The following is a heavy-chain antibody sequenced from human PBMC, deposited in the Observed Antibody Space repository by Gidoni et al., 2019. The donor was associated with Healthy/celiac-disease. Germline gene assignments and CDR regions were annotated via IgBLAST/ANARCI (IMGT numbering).Heavy chain of an antibody. Sequence: QVQLQESGPGLVKPSETLSLTCTVPGGSISSDYWTWIRQPPGKGLEWIGYTYYSGSTNYNPSLKSRVTISVDTSKIQFSLKLSSVTAADTAVYYCARAKYYDSSGYSRVYYLDYWGQGTLVTVSS. V-gene: IGHV4-59*01. CDR1: GGSISSDY. CDR3: ARAKYYDSSGYSRVYYLDY. J-gene: IGHJ4*02. CDR2: TYYSGST. D-gene: IGHD3-22*01.